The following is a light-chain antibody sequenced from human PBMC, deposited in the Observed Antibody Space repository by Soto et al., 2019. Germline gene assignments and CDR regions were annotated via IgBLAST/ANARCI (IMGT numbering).Light chain of an antibody. V-gene: IGKV1-12*01. CDR3: QHADSFPIIT. J-gene: IGKJ5*01. CDR1: EDISTW. CDR2: AAS. Sequence: DIQMTQSPSSVSASVGDRVTITCRSSEDISTWLAWYQQKPGKAPKLLIYAASSLQSGVPSRFSGSGSGTDFTLTISSLQTEDFATYYGQHADSFPIITFGLGTRLEIK.